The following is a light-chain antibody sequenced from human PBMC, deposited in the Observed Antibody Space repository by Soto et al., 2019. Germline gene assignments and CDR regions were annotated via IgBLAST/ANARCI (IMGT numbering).Light chain of an antibody. CDR3: QQYSSYPLT. V-gene: IGKV1-5*03. CDR1: QSVRGL. Sequence: DIQMTQSPSTLSASVGDRVTITCRASQSVRGLLAWYQQQPGRAPTLLIYKASTLETVVPSRFSGSGSGTEVTLTISSLQPDDSATYYCQQYSSYPLTFGQGTRLEIK. CDR2: KAS. J-gene: IGKJ5*01.